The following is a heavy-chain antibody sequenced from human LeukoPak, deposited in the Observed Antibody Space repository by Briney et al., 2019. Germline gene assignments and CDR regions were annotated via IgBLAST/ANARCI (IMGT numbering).Heavy chain of an antibody. V-gene: IGHV3-33*01. D-gene: IGHD1-26*01. CDR1: GFTFSSYG. Sequence: GRSLRLSCAASGFTFSSYGMHWVRQAPGKGLEWVAVIWYDGSNKYYADSVKGRFTISRDNSKNTLYLQMYSLRAEDTAVYYCAREGVGATGGNWFDPWGQGTLVTVSS. CDR2: IWYDGSNK. J-gene: IGHJ5*02. CDR3: AREGVGATGGNWFDP.